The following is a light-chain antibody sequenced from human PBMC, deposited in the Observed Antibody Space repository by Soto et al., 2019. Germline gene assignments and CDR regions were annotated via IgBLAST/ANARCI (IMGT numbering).Light chain of an antibody. Sequence: QSALTQPPSASVSPGQSVTISCTGTSSDVGAYNYVSWYQQYPGKAPKLMIYEVTKRPSGVPDRFSGSKSGNTASLTVSGLQAEDEADYYCTSYVGNDIWVFGGGTKVTVL. CDR3: TSYVGNDIWV. V-gene: IGLV2-8*01. CDR2: EVT. J-gene: IGLJ3*02. CDR1: SSDVGAYNY.